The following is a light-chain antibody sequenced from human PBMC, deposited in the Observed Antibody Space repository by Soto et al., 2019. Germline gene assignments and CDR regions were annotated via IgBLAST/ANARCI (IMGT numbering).Light chain of an antibody. V-gene: IGLV1-44*01. CDR3: AAWDDSLNAVL. Sequence: QLVLTQPPSASGTPGQRVTISCSGSTSNVGINAVNRYQHLPGTAPKLLIYMNNHRPSGVPARFSGYKSGTSASLAISGLQSEDEADYYCAAWDDSLNAVLFGRGTKLTVL. CDR2: MNN. CDR1: TSNVGINA. J-gene: IGLJ2*01.